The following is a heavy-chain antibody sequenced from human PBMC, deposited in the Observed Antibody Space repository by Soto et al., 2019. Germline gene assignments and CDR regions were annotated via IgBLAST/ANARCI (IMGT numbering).Heavy chain of an antibody. CDR1: GFTFSSYA. D-gene: IGHD4-17*01. V-gene: IGHV3-23*01. J-gene: IGHJ4*02. Sequence: GGSLRLSCAASGFTFSSYAMSWVRQAPGKGLEWVSTISDSGNSTYSADSVKGRFTISRDNSKNTLYLQMNSLRAEDTAVYYCARDSYGDPLWGQDDFDYWGQGTLVTVSS. CDR2: ISDSGNST. CDR3: ARDSYGDPLWGQDDFDY.